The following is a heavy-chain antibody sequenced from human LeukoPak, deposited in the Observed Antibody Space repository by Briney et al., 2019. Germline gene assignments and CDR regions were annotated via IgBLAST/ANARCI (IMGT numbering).Heavy chain of an antibody. Sequence: GGSLRLSCAASGFTFSSYSMDWVRQAPGKGLEWVSSISSSSSDIYYADSVKGRFTISRDNAKNSLYLQMNSLIGDDTAVYYCASWRGEVGATERGFDYWGQGTLVTVSS. CDR3: ASWRGEVGATERGFDY. V-gene: IGHV3-21*01. CDR1: GFTFSSYS. D-gene: IGHD1-26*01. J-gene: IGHJ4*02. CDR2: ISSSSSDI.